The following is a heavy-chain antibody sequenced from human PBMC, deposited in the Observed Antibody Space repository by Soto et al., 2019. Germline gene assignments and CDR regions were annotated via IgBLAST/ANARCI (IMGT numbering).Heavy chain of an antibody. J-gene: IGHJ4*02. CDR1: GSSITSTTYF. CDR3: AKNLPRTGRFDY. V-gene: IGHV4-39*01. Sequence: QLQLHESGPGLVKPSETLSLTCTLSGSSITSTTYFWAWIRKPPGKGLEWVGSIYYSGKNHYNPSVKSRVTIAADRSKNQFSLQMISVTAADTAVYDCAKNLPRTGRFDYWGQGSLVTVSS. CDR2: IYYSGKN.